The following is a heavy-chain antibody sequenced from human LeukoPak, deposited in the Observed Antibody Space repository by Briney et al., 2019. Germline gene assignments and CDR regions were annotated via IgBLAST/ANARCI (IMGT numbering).Heavy chain of an antibody. CDR3: ARDRPYYYDSSGYYYYYYGMDV. CDR2: IYYSGST. J-gene: IGHJ6*02. D-gene: IGHD3-22*01. Sequence: SETLSLTCTVSGGSISSYYWSWIRQPPGKGLEWIGYIYYSGSTNYNPSLKSRVTISVDTSKNQFSLKLSSVTAADTAVYYCARDRPYYYDSSGYYYYYYGMDVWGQGTTVTVSS. V-gene: IGHV4-59*01. CDR1: GGSISSYY.